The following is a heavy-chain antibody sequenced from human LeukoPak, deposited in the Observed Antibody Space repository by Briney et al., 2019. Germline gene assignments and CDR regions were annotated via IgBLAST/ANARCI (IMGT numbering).Heavy chain of an antibody. CDR3: VRHFGYYYYYMDV. CDR2: MYHSGST. J-gene: IGHJ6*03. V-gene: IGHV4-39*01. D-gene: IGHD3-16*01. Sequence: PSEILSLTCTVSGGSISTSSYYWGWIRQPPGKGLEWIGSMYHSGSTYYNPSLKSRVTISVDTSKNQFSLKLSSVTAADTAVYYCVRHFGYYYYYMDVWGKGTTFTISS. CDR1: GGSISTSSYY.